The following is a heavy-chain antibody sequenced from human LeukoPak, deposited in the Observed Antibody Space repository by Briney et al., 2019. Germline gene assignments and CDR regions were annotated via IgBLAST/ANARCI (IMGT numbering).Heavy chain of an antibody. V-gene: IGHV3-48*04. CDR1: GFTFSSYS. CDR2: ISSSSSTI. Sequence: PGGSLRLSCAAAGFTFSSYSMNWVRQAPGKGLEWVSYISSSSSTIYYADSVKGRFTISRGNTKNSLYLQMNSLRAEDTAIYYCTRVTSSSGWYLEDYWGQGTLVTVSS. J-gene: IGHJ4*02. CDR3: TRVTSSSGWYLEDY. D-gene: IGHD6-19*01.